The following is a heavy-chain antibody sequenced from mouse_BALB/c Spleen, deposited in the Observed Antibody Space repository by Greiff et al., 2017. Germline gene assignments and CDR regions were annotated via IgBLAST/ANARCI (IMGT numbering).Heavy chain of an antibody. CDR3: ASPTARVYYAMDY. J-gene: IGHJ4*01. CDR1: GFSLTSYG. Sequence: VQLVESGPGLVAPSQSLSITCTVSGFSLTSYGVHWVRQPPGKGLEWLGVIWAGGSTNYNSALMSRLSISKDNSKSQVFLKMNSLQTDDTAMYYCASPTARVYYAMDYWGQGTSVTVSS. D-gene: IGHD3-2*01. CDR2: IWAGGST. V-gene: IGHV2-9*02.